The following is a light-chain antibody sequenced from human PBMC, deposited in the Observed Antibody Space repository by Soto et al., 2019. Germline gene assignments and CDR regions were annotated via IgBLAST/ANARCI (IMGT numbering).Light chain of an antibody. CDR1: QTISRW. Sequence: DIQMTQSPSTLSASVGDRVTITCRASQTISRWLALYQQKPGKAPKPLIHDATILESGVPSRFSGSGSGTELTLTISRLQPDDSAASYSKQYNSYSWAFGEGTKVDIK. CDR3: KQYNSYSWA. V-gene: IGKV1-5*01. J-gene: IGKJ4*01. CDR2: DAT.